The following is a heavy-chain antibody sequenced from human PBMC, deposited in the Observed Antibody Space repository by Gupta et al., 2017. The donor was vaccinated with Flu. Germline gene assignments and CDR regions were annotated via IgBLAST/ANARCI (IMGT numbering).Heavy chain of an antibody. CDR3: VKDSLSSSWALFDF. V-gene: IGHV3-9*01. D-gene: IGHD6-13*01. CDR2: ISWNSNTI. J-gene: IGHJ4*02. Sequence: RQALGRGLEWVSGISWNSNTIAYADSVKGRFTISRDNAKNSLYLQVNSLRAEDTALYFCVKDSLSSSWALFDFWGQGTLVTVSS.